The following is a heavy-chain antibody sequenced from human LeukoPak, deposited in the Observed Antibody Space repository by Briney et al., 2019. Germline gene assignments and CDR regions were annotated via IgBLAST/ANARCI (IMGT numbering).Heavy chain of an antibody. J-gene: IGHJ6*02. CDR1: GFTFSSYA. CDR3: ALVAGFYDYAMEL. CDR2: ISYDGSNK. D-gene: IGHD5-12*01. Sequence: GGSLRLSCAASGFTFSSYAMHWVRQAPGKGLEWVAVISYDGSNKYYADSVKGRFTISRDNSKNTLYLQMNSLRAEDTAVYYCALVAGFYDYAMELWGQGTTVTVSS. V-gene: IGHV3-30-3*01.